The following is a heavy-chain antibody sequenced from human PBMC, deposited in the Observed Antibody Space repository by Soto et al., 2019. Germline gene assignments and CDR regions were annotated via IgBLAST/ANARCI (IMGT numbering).Heavy chain of an antibody. Sequence: SVKVSCKASGGTFSSYAISWVRQAPGQGLEWMGGIIPIFGTANYAQKFQGRVTITADESTSTAYMELSSLRSEDTAVYYCARLRGVVTAMDGWFDPWGQGTLVTVSS. V-gene: IGHV1-69*13. CDR2: IIPIFGTA. J-gene: IGHJ5*02. CDR3: ARLRGVVTAMDGWFDP. CDR1: GGTFSSYA. D-gene: IGHD2-21*02.